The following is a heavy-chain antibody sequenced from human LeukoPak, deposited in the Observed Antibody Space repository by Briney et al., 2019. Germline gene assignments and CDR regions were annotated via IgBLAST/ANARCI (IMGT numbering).Heavy chain of an antibody. V-gene: IGHV3-23*01. Sequence: GGSLRLSCAASGFTFSSYAKSWVRQAPGKGLKWVSAISGSGGSTSYADSVKGRFTISRDNSKNTLYLQMNSLRAEDTAIYYCARDTDYYDILTGYLLDYWGQGTLVTVSS. CDR1: GFTFSSYA. CDR3: ARDTDYYDILTGYLLDY. J-gene: IGHJ4*02. D-gene: IGHD3-9*01. CDR2: ISGSGGST.